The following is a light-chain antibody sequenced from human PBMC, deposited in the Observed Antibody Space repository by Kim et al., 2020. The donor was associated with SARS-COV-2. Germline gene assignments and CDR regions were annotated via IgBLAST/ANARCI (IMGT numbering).Light chain of an antibody. CDR2: LEN. V-gene: IGLV1-44*01. J-gene: IGLJ3*02. CDR1: TSNVATTT. CDR3: ASWDDSLNAWV. Sequence: QRVSISCPGTTSNVATTTANWYQQHPGTAPNLLIFLENRRPSGVPDRFSGSRSGTTASLAISDLRSEDEADYHCASWDDSLNAWVFGGGTQLTVL.